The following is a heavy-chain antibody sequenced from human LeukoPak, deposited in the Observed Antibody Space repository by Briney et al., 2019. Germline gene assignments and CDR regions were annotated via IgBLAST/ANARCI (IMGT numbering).Heavy chain of an antibody. CDR3: ARRLLGTMLESTTALDI. Sequence: SETLSLTCPVSGGSITSGGSYWSWIRQHPGKGLEWIGYIYYSGSTFCNPSLKSRIIISVDTSKNQFSLKLNSVTAADTAVYYCARRLLGTMLESTTALDIWGQGTMVTVSS. J-gene: IGHJ3*02. V-gene: IGHV4-31*03. CDR2: IYYSGST. CDR1: GGSITSGGSY. D-gene: IGHD3-10*02.